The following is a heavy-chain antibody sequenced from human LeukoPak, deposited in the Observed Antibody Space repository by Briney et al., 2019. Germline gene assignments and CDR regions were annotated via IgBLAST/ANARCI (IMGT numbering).Heavy chain of an antibody. CDR2: IYYSGST. CDR3: ARVYGDYSYNWFDP. Sequence: SQTLSLTCTVSVGSISSGGYYWSWIRQHPGKGLEWIVYIYYSGSTYYNPSLKSRVTISVDTSKNQFSLKLSSVTAADTAVYYCARVYGDYSYNWFDPWGQGTLVTVSS. D-gene: IGHD4-17*01. V-gene: IGHV4-31*03. CDR1: VGSISSGGYY. J-gene: IGHJ5*02.